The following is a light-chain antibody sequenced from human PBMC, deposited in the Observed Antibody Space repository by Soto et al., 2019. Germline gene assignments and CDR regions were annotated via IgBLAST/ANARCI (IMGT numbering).Light chain of an antibody. J-gene: IGKJ1*01. CDR3: QQYDTSPRT. V-gene: IGKV3-20*01. CDR1: QNLGSGY. Sequence: EIVFTPSPGTLSLSPGDRATLSCRASQNLGSGYLAWYQQKPGQAPRILIYAASSRATGIPDRFSGSGSGTDFSLTISRLEPEDFAVYYCQQYDTSPRTFGQGTKVDIK. CDR2: AAS.